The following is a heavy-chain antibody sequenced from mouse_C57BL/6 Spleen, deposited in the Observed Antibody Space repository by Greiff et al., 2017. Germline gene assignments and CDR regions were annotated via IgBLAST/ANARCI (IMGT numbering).Heavy chain of an antibody. Sequence: VQLQESGAELVRPGASVSLSCKSSGYTFTDYEMHWVKQTPVHGLEWIGAIDPETGGTAYNQKFKGKAILTADKSSSTAYMELRSLTSEDSAVYDCARYRSSSNYYAMDYWGQGTSVNGCS. CDR1: GYTFTDYE. J-gene: IGHJ4*01. D-gene: IGHD2-5*01. CDR3: ARYRSSSNYYAMDY. CDR2: IDPETGGT. V-gene: IGHV1-15*01.